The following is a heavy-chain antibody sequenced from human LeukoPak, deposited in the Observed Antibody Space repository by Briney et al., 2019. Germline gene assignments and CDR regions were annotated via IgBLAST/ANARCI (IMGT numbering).Heavy chain of an antibody. J-gene: IGHJ4*02. Sequence: SETLSLTCTVSGGSISSSNYCWVWIRQPPGKGLKWVGSIYYSGSTYYNPSLKSRVTISVDTSKNQFSLKLSSVTAADTAVYYCALRYFDRDYWGQGTLVTVSS. CDR2: IYYSGST. CDR3: ALRYFDRDY. CDR1: GGSISSSNYC. V-gene: IGHV4-39*01. D-gene: IGHD3-9*01.